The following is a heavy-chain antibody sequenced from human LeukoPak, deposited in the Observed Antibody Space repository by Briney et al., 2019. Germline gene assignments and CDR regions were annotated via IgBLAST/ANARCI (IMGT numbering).Heavy chain of an antibody. CDR1: GYSFTSYW. J-gene: IGHJ4*02. Sequence: GESPKISCKGSGYSFTSYWIGWVRQMPGRGLEWMGIIYPGDSDTRYSPSFQGQVTISADKSISTAYLQWSSLKASDTAMHYCARSRELATMHYWGQGTLVTVSS. CDR3: ARSRELATMHY. V-gene: IGHV5-51*01. D-gene: IGHD5-24*01. CDR2: IYPGDSDT.